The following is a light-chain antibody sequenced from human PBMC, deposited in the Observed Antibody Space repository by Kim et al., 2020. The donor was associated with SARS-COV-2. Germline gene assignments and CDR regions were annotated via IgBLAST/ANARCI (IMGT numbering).Light chain of an antibody. CDR3: QVWDSSSDHYV. CDR1: NIGSKS. J-gene: IGLJ1*01. Sequence: SYELTQPPSVPVAPGKTARITCGGNNIGSKSVHWYQQKPGQAPVLVIYYDSDRPSGIPERFSGSNSGNTATLTISRVEAGDEADYYCQVWDSSSDHYVFG. CDR2: YDS. V-gene: IGLV3-21*04.